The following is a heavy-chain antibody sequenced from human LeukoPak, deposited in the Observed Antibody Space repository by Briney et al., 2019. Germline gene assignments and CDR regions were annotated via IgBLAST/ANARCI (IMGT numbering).Heavy chain of an antibody. CDR1: GFTFSSYA. CDR2: ISYDGSNK. J-gene: IGHJ4*02. D-gene: IGHD3-22*01. V-gene: IGHV3-30-3*01. CDR3: ARDADYDSSAYGY. Sequence: PGGSLRLSCAASGFTFSSYAMHWVRQAPGKGLEWVAVISYDGSNKYYADSVKGRFIISRDNSKNTLYLQMNSLRAEDTAVYYCARDADYDSSAYGYWGQGTLVTVSS.